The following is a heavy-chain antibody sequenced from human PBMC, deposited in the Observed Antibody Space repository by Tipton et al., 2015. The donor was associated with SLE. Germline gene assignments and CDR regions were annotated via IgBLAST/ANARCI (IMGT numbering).Heavy chain of an antibody. CDR2: IYHSGST. CDR1: GGSISSGGYS. V-gene: IGHV4-30-2*01. J-gene: IGHJ3*02. D-gene: IGHD6-13*01. Sequence: TLSLTCAVSGGSISSGGYSWSWIRQPPGKGLEWIGYIYHSGSTYNNPSLKSRVTISVDRSKNQFSLKLSSVTAADTAVYYCARAGDSRDFDGFDIWGQGTMVTVSS. CDR3: ARAGDSRDFDGFDI.